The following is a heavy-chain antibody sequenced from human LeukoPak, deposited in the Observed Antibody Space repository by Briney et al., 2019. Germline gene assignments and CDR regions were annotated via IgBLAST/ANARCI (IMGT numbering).Heavy chain of an antibody. CDR2: INHSGST. CDR3: AIFPHSSGTTKDY. CDR1: GGSFSGHY. Sequence: SETLSLTCAVYGGSFSGHYWSWIRQPPGKGLEWIGEINHSGSTNYNPSLKSRVTISVDTSKNQFSLKLSSVTAADTAVYYCAIFPHSSGTTKDYWGQGTLVTVSS. D-gene: IGHD6-19*01. V-gene: IGHV4-34*01. J-gene: IGHJ4*02.